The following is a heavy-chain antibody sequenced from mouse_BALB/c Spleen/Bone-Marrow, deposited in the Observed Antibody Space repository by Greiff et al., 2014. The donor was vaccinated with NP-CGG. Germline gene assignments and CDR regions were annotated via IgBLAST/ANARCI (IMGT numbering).Heavy chain of an antibody. Sequence: VQLKESGGGLVKPGGSLKLFCAASGFAFSSYDMSWVRQTPEKRLEWVATISSGGSFTYYPDSVKGRFSISKDNARNSLYLQMSSLRSEDTALYYCARHPYYGNYPAWFAYWGQGTLVTVSA. J-gene: IGHJ3*01. CDR3: ARHPYYGNYPAWFAY. D-gene: IGHD2-10*01. CDR1: GFAFSSYD. V-gene: IGHV5-9*02. CDR2: ISSGGSFT.